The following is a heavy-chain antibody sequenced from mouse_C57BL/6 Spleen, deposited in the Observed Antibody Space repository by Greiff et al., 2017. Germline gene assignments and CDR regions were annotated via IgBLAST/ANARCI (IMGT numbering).Heavy chain of an antibody. J-gene: IGHJ2*01. D-gene: IGHD1-1*01. CDR3: TTRITTVVARDY. CDR1: GFNIKDDY. V-gene: IGHV14-4*01. Sequence: EVQLQQSGAELVRPGASVKLSCTASGFNIKDDYMHWVKQRPEQGLEWIGWIDPENGDTESASKFQGKATITADPSSNTAYLQLSSLTSEDTAVYYCTTRITTVVARDYWGQGTTLTVSS. CDR2: IDPENGDT.